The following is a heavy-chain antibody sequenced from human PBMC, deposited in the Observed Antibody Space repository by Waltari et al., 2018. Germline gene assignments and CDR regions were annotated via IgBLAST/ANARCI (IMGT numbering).Heavy chain of an antibody. V-gene: IGHV4-59*01. D-gene: IGHD2-21*02. Sequence: QVQLQESGPSLLKPSETLSLICTVSVGSISGFSWSWVRQPPGKGLDWIGYIYYTGSTNFIPSLKSRVTMSVDTSKNQFSLTLSSVTAADTAFYYCARGGGGDWEWFDPWGQGTLVTVSS. J-gene: IGHJ5*02. CDR3: ARGGGGDWEWFDP. CDR2: IYYTGST. CDR1: VGSISGFS.